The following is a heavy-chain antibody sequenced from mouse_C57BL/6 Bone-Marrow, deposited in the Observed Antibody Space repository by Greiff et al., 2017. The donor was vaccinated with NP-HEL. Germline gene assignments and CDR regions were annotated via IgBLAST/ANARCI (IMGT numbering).Heavy chain of an antibody. V-gene: IGHV1-82*01. D-gene: IGHD4-1*02. J-gene: IGHJ2*01. CDR3: ARLITQRGRYYFDY. CDR2: IYPGDGDT. CDR1: GYAFSSSW. Sequence: QVQLQQSGPELVKPGASVKISCKASGYAFSSSWMNWVKQRPGKGLEWIGRIYPGDGDTNYNGKFKGKATLTADKSSSTAYMQLSSLTSEYSAVYFCARLITQRGRYYFDYWGKGTTLTVSS.